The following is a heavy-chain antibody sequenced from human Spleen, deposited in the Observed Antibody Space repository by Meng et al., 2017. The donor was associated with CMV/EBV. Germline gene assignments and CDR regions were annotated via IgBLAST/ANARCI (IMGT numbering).Heavy chain of an antibody. J-gene: IGHJ4*02. CDR1: GDSIRDSNYY. D-gene: IGHD3-9*01. Sequence: GSLRLSCIVSGDSIRDSNYYWGWIRQPPGKGLEWIGTVFYTGTTYYNPSLKSRVTISVDTSKNQFSLKLTSVTAADTAVYYCARGGIYDILTGYSKRYFDYWGQGALVTVSS. V-gene: IGHV4-39*07. CDR3: ARGGIYDILTGYSKRYFDY. CDR2: VFYTGTT.